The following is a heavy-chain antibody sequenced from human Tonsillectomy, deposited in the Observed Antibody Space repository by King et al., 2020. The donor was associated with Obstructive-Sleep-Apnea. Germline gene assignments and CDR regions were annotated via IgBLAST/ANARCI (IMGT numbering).Heavy chain of an antibody. CDR1: GFALSSYG. V-gene: IGHV3-23*04. Sequence: VQLVESGGGLVQPGGSLRLSCAASGFALSSYGTSWVRQAPGKGLEWVSAISRYTGSTYYADSVKGRFTISRDNSKNTIYLQMSSLRAEYTAVYYCANCHFDSQPGPSDYWGQGTLVTVSS. CDR3: ANCHFDSQPGPSDY. CDR2: ISRYTGST. J-gene: IGHJ4*02. D-gene: IGHD3-9*01.